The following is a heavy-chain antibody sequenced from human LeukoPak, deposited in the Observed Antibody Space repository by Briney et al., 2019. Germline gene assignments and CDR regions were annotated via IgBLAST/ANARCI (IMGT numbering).Heavy chain of an antibody. CDR3: ARPIFGTHYYMDV. CDR2: ISTYNGNT. CDR1: GYSFFVYG. J-gene: IGHJ6*03. V-gene: IGHV1-18*01. D-gene: IGHD3-3*01. Sequence: ASVKVSCKVSGYSFFVYGISWVRQAPGQGLEWMGWISTYNGNTNYAQKFQGRVTMTTDTSTSTASLELRSLKSDDTAVYYCARPIFGTHYYMDVWGKGTTVTVSS.